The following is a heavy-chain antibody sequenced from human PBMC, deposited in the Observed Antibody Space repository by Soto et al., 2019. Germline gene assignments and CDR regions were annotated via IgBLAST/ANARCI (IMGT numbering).Heavy chain of an antibody. D-gene: IGHD3-16*02. V-gene: IGHV3-21*01. CDR2: ISSSSSYI. J-gene: IGHJ5*02. Sequence: EGSLILSWAASGFHFSSYSMNWVRTAPGKGLEWVSSISSSSSYIYYADSVKGRFTISRDNAKNSLYLQMNSLRAEDTAVYYCARDLEMITFGGVIVMPPDWFDPWGQGTRVTVS. CDR1: GFHFSSYS. CDR3: ARDLEMITFGGVIVMPPDWFDP.